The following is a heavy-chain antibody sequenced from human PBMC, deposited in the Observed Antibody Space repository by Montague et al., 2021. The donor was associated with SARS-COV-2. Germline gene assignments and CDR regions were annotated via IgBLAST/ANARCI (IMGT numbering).Heavy chain of an antibody. D-gene: IGHD3-22*01. CDR2: IYYSGST. CDR1: GGSISSSSYY. Sequence: SDTLSLTCTVSGGSISSSSYYWGWIRQPPGKGPEWIGSIYYSGSTYYNPSLKSRVTISVDTSKNQFSLKLSSVTAADTAVYYCARHGKTRIAMIVVVIGYFDYWGQGTLVTVSS. CDR3: ARHGKTRIAMIVVVIGYFDY. J-gene: IGHJ4*02. V-gene: IGHV4-39*01.